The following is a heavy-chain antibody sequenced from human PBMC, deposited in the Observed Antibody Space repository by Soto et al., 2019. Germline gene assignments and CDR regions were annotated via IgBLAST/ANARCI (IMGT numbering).Heavy chain of an antibody. D-gene: IGHD4-17*01. CDR2: ISYDGSNK. CDR3: ARDLGDYGRSNYYYYGMDV. Sequence: QVQLVESGGGVVQPGRSLRLSCAASGFTFSSYAMHWVRQAPGKGLEWVAVISYDGSNKYYADSVKGRFTISRDNAKNTLYLQMNSLSAEDTAVYYCARDLGDYGRSNYYYYGMDVWGQGTTVTVSS. V-gene: IGHV3-30-3*01. J-gene: IGHJ6*02. CDR1: GFTFSSYA.